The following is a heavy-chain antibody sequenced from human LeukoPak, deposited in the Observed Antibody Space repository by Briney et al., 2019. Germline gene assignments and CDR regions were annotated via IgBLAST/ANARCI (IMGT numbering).Heavy chain of an antibody. Sequence: SETLSLTCAVYGGSFSGYYWSWIRQPPGKWLEWIGEINHSGSTNYNPSLKSRVTISVDTSKNQFSLKLSSVTAADTAVYYCARGAGYDSSGYYYVRRWFDPWGQGTLVTVSS. D-gene: IGHD3-22*01. V-gene: IGHV4-34*01. J-gene: IGHJ5*02. CDR3: ARGAGYDSSGYYYVRRWFDP. CDR1: GGSFSGYY. CDR2: INHSGST.